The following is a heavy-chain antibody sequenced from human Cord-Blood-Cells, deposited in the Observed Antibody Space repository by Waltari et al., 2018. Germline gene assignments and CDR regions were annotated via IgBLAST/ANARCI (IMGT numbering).Heavy chain of an antibody. V-gene: IGHV1-8*03. D-gene: IGHD3-3*01. CDR3: ARTGTGGFWSGYYYYYYGMDV. Sequence: QVQLVQSGAEVKKPGASVKVSCKASGYTFTSYDIHWVRPATGQGLEWMGWMNPNSGNTGYAQKFQGRVTITRNTSISTAYMELSSLRSEDTAVYYCARTGTGGFWSGYYYYYYGMDVWGQGTTVTVSS. CDR1: GYTFTSYD. J-gene: IGHJ6*02. CDR2: MNPNSGNT.